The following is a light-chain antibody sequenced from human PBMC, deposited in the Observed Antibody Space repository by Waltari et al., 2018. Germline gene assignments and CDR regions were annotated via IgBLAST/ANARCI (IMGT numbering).Light chain of an antibody. CDR2: GAS. CDR1: QSVSSN. Sequence: EIVMTQSPATLSVSPGERATLSCRASQSVSSNLAWYQQKPGQAPRLLIYGASTRATGIPARFSGSGSGTEFTLTISSMQSEDFAVYYCQQYNNWPPGRFTFGPGTKVDIK. J-gene: IGKJ3*01. V-gene: IGKV3-15*01. CDR3: QQYNNWPPGRFT.